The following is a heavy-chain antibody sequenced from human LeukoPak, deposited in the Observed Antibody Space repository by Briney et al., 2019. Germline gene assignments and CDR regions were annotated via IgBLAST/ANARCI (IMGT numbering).Heavy chain of an antibody. CDR1: GFTFSSYG. J-gene: IGHJ5*02. V-gene: IGHV3-30*02. CDR2: IRYDGSNK. Sequence: GGSLRLSCAASGFTFSSYGMHWVRQAPGKGLEWVAFIRYDGSNKYYADSVKGRFTISRDNSKNTLYLQMNSLRAEDTAVYYCAKDPSLPKYYDYVWGSYRGRNWFDPWGQGTLVTVSS. CDR3: AKDPSLPKYYDYVWGSYRGRNWFDP. D-gene: IGHD3-16*02.